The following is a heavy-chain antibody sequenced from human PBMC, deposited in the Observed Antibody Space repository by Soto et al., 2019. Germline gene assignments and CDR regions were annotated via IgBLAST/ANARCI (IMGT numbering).Heavy chain of an antibody. D-gene: IGHD6-13*01. CDR1: GYTFTSYD. Sequence: QVQLVQSGAEVKKPGASVKVSCKASGYTFTSYDINWVRQATGQGLEWMGWMNPNSGNTGYAQKFQGRVTLTRNTSERTAYMKISSVRSEHKTEDWCEREHSSSWRFDDWGQGTLVTVSS. V-gene: IGHV1-8*01. CDR2: MNPNSGNT. J-gene: IGHJ4*02. CDR3: EREHSSSWRFDD.